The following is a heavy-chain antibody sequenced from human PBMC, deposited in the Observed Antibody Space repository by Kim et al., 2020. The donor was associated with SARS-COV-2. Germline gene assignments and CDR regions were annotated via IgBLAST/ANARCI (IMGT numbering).Heavy chain of an antibody. Sequence: GGSLRLSCVASGFTFTNAWMNWVRQAPGKGLEWVGRVKTKTDGGTTDYAAPVKDRFTISRDDSKSMVSLQMNSLKTEEIAVYYVAAYGGHDYWGQGTLVTVSS. CDR3: AAYGGHDY. CDR1: GFTFTNAW. D-gene: IGHD4-17*01. CDR2: VKTKTDGGTT. J-gene: IGHJ4*02. V-gene: IGHV3-15*01.